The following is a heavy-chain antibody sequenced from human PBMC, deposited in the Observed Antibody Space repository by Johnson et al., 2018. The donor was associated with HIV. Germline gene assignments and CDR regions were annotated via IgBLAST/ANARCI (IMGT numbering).Heavy chain of an antibody. J-gene: IGHJ3*02. CDR1: GFRFSNAW. V-gene: IGHV3-15*01. Sequence: MLLVESGGGLVKPGDSLRLYCTASGFRFSNAWMGWVRQAPGKGLEWLGRIKSKTGGGTTSYAAPVKGRFTISRDDSKDTVYLHMNSLKVDDTAVYYCTTDWEYYYGSGKLDAFDMWGQGTMVTVSS. D-gene: IGHD3-10*01. CDR2: IKSKTGGGTT. CDR3: TTDWEYYYGSGKLDAFDM.